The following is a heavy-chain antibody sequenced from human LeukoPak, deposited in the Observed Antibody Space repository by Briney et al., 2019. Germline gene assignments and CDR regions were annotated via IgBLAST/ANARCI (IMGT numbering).Heavy chain of an antibody. CDR1: GLTGSHNY. CDR3: IVFGDSNH. D-gene: IGHD4-17*01. V-gene: IGHV3-53*01. J-gene: IGHJ5*02. CDR2: IHTSGDT. Sequence: GGSLRLPCAASGLTGSHNYVSWVRQAPGKGLEWVSAIHTSGDTCYADSVKGRFTISRDTSKNTLYLQINSLRVEDTAVYYCIVFGDSNHWGQGTLVTVSS.